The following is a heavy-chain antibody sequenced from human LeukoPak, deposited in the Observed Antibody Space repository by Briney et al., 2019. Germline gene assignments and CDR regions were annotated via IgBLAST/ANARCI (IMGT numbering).Heavy chain of an antibody. CDR1: GGTFSSYA. J-gene: IGHJ4*02. Sequence: GASVKVSCKASGGTFSSYAISWVRQAPRQGLEWMGRIIPILGIANYAQKFQGRVTITADKSTSTAYMELSSLRSEDTAVYYCARVNYYDSSGYSIDYWGQGTLVTVSS. D-gene: IGHD3-22*01. CDR2: IIPILGIA. CDR3: ARVNYYDSSGYSIDY. V-gene: IGHV1-69*04.